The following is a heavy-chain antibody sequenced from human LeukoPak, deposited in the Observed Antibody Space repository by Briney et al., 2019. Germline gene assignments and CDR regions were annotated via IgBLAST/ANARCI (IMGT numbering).Heavy chain of an antibody. CDR1: GGSISSSSYY. CDR2: IYYSGST. J-gene: IGHJ4*02. CDR3: ARNSGWQTGRFDY. Sequence: SETLSLTCTVSGGSISSSSYYWSWIRQPPGKGLEWIGYIYYSGSTYYNPSLKSRVTISVDTSKNQFSLKLSSVTAADTAVYYCARNSGWQTGRFDYWGQGTLVTVSS. D-gene: IGHD6-19*01. V-gene: IGHV4-61*05.